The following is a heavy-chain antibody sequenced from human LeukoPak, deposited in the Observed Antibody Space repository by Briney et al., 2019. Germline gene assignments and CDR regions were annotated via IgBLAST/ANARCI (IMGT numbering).Heavy chain of an antibody. CDR1: GYTFTGYY. D-gene: IGHD6-13*01. Sequence: ASVKVSCKASGYTFTGYYMHWVRQAPGQGLEWMGWINPNSGGTNYAQKFQGRVTMTRDTSISTAYMELSRLRSDDTAVYYCARGAWQQLPEYYFDHWGQGTLVTVSS. CDR3: ARGAWQQLPEYYFDH. J-gene: IGHJ4*02. V-gene: IGHV1-2*02. CDR2: INPNSGGT.